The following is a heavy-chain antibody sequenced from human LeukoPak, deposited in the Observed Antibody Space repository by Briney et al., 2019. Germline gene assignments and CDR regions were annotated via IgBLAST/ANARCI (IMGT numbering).Heavy chain of an antibody. V-gene: IGHV3-74*01. CDR1: GFTFSTYW. CDR3: ARESSVGAHKAFDY. CDR2: INSVGSST. D-gene: IGHD1-26*01. J-gene: IGHJ4*02. Sequence: AGGSLRLSCAASGFTFSTYWMHWVRQAPGKGLVWVSRINSVGSSTSYADSVKGRLTISRDNAKNTLYLQMNSLRAEDTAVYYCARESSVGAHKAFDYWGQGTLVTVSS.